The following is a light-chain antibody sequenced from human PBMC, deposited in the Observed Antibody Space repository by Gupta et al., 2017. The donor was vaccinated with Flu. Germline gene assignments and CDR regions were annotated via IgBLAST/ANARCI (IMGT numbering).Light chain of an antibody. V-gene: IGLV3-21*03. CDR1: NIGSRT. Sequence: SYVLTQPPSVSVAPGKTARITCGGNNIGSRTVHWYQQKPGQAPVLVVYDDSDRPSEIPERFSGSNSGNTATLTIGRAEAGDEADYYCQVWHSSSDQMIFGGGTTLTVL. J-gene: IGLJ2*01. CDR3: QVWHSSSDQMI. CDR2: DDS.